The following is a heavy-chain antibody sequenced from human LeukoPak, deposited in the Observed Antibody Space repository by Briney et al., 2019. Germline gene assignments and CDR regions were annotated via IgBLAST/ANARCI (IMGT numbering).Heavy chain of an antibody. D-gene: IGHD3-16*01. CDR2: VSGRSSFT. CDR3: AKEDIMISSTPDNWFDA. V-gene: IGHV3-21*04. CDR1: GFTFSSYW. J-gene: IGHJ5*02. Sequence: PGGSLRLSCAASGFTFSSYWMSWVRQAPGKGLEWISYVSGRSSFTSYAESVKGRFIISRDNAKNSVYLQMTNLRVEDTAIYYCAKEDIMISSTPDNWFDAWGQGTLVTVSS.